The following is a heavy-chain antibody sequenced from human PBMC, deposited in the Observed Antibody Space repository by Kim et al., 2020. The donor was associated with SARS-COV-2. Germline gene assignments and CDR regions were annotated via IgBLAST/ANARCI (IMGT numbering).Heavy chain of an antibody. CDR1: GYTFTTYA. D-gene: IGHD2-21*01. Sequence: ASVKVSCKASGYTFTTYAIQWVRQAPGQRLEWMGWVNPGKGNTKYSEKFQGRVTISRGTSASTAYMELSSLRSEDTAVYYCARSVAIMPPGMDVWGQGTTVTVSS. CDR2: VNPGKGNT. V-gene: IGHV1-3*01. CDR3: ARSVAIMPPGMDV. J-gene: IGHJ6*02.